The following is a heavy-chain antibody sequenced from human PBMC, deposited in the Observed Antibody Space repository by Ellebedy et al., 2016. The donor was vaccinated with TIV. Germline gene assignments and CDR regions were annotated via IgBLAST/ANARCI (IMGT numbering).Heavy chain of an antibody. V-gene: IGHV3-7*03. Sequence: GESLKIFCAASGFTFGSYWMAWVRQAPGKGLEWVANINRDGSERNYADSVEGRFTVSRDNAENSLHLELNGLTAGDTAQYHCARDVSGALDYWGQGSLVTVSS. CDR3: ARDVSGALDY. D-gene: IGHD1-26*01. CDR1: GFTFGSYW. CDR2: INRDGSER. J-gene: IGHJ4*02.